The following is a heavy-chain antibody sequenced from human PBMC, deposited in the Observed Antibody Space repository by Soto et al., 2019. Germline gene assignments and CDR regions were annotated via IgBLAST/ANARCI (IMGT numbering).Heavy chain of an antibody. D-gene: IGHD2-8*01. CDR2: ISSSGSTI. Sequence: GGSLRLSCAASGFPFSDYYMSWIRQAPGKGLDWVSYISSSGSTIYYAASVKGRFTISRDNSKNMLYLQLNSLSAEDTAVYYCAQGTPKYCTNGVSQYLDDGGQGTTVTVSS. V-gene: IGHV3-11*01. CDR3: AQGTPKYCTNGVSQYLDD. CDR1: GFPFSDYY. J-gene: IGHJ4*02.